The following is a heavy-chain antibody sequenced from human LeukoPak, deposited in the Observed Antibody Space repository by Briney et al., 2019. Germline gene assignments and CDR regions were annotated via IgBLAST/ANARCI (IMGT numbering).Heavy chain of an antibody. V-gene: IGHV3-23*01. CDR3: AKGTVLVSPEYFQH. CDR2: ICGSGGST. D-gene: IGHD4/OR15-4a*01. Sequence: QPGGSLRLSCAASGFTFSSHAMSWVRQAPGKGLEWGSAICGSGGSTYYADSVKGRFTISSDNSKNTLLHQMNSLRAEDTAVYYCAKGTVLVSPEYFQHWGQGTLVTVSS. J-gene: IGHJ1*01. CDR1: GFTFSSHA.